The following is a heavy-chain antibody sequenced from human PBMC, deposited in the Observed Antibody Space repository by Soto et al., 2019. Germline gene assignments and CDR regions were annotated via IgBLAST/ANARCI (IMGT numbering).Heavy chain of an antibody. CDR3: AGVGRYYYGSGSYYYFDY. Sequence: QVQLVQSGAEVKKPGSSVKVSCKASGGTFSSYAISWVRQAPGQGLEWLGGIIPIFGTANYAQKFQGGVTITADESTSTAYREVSSLGSEDTVVYYCAGVGRYYYGSGSYYYFDYWGQGTLVTVSS. D-gene: IGHD3-10*01. CDR2: IIPIFGTA. V-gene: IGHV1-69*01. CDR1: GGTFSSYA. J-gene: IGHJ4*02.